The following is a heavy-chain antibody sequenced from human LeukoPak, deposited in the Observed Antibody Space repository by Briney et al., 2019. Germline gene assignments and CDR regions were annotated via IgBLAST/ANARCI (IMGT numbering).Heavy chain of an antibody. D-gene: IGHD3-10*01. J-gene: IGHJ5*02. V-gene: IGHV4-4*07. Sequence: PSETLSLTCTVSGGSISSYYWSWLRQPAGKGLEWIGRIYTSGSTNYNPSLKSRVTMSVDTSKNQFSLKLSSATAADTAVYYCAREVTMVRGDRDWFDPWGQGTLVTVSS. CDR2: IYTSGST. CDR1: GGSISSYY. CDR3: AREVTMVRGDRDWFDP.